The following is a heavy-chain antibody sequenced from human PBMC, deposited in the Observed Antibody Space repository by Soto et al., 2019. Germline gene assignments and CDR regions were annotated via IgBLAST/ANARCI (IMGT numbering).Heavy chain of an antibody. CDR2: ISDSGRT. CDR1: GGSFIGYY. V-gene: IGHV4-34*01. J-gene: IGHJ6*02. Sequence: PSETLSLTCEVYGGSFIGYYCIFIRHSPGKGLEWIGEISDSGRTKYTSSLKSRVTISLDRSKNQLSLKMSSVTAADTATYYCAKGLGDYYFGLDVWGQGTTVTVSS. CDR3: AKGLGDYYFGLDV.